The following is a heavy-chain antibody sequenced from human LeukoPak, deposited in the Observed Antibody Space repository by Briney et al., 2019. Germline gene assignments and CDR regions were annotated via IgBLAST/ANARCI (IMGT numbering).Heavy chain of an antibody. J-gene: IGHJ3*01. V-gene: IGHV3-53*01. Sequence: GGSLRLSCAASGLTFRTYAMSWVRQAPGKGLEWVSVIYSGGSPDYADSAKGRFTISTDNSKNTLYLQMNSLRVEDTAVYYCARDGADNSGYYFGSLWGQGTVVTVSS. CDR3: ARDGADNSGYYFGSL. CDR1: GLTFRTYA. D-gene: IGHD3-22*01. CDR2: IYSGGSP.